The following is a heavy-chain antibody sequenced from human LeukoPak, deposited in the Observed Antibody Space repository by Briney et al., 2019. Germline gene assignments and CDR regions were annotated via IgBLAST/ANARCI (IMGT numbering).Heavy chain of an antibody. J-gene: IGHJ5*02. D-gene: IGHD3-10*01. CDR1: GFTFSSYA. Sequence: GGSLRLSCAASGFTFSSYAMSWVRQAPGKGLESVSAISGSGGSTYYADSVKGRFTISRDNSKNTLYLQMNSLRAEDTAVYYCAKDFPRNYYGSGSYYPGFDPWGQGTLVTVSS. CDR3: AKDFPRNYYGSGSYYPGFDP. V-gene: IGHV3-23*01. CDR2: ISGSGGST.